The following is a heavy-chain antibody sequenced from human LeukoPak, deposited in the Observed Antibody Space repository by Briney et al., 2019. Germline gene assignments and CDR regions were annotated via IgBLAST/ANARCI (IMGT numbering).Heavy chain of an antibody. CDR1: GFTFTSYA. V-gene: IGHV7-4-1*02. Sequence: PGGSLRLSCAASGFTFTSYAMNWVRQAPGQGLEWMGWINTNTGNPTYAQGFTGRFVFSLDTSVSTAYLQISSLKAEDTAVYYCARVGSGLRFLEWLSYYYGMDVWGQGTTVTVSS. D-gene: IGHD3-3*01. J-gene: IGHJ6*02. CDR3: ARVGSGLRFLEWLSYYYGMDV. CDR2: INTNTGNP.